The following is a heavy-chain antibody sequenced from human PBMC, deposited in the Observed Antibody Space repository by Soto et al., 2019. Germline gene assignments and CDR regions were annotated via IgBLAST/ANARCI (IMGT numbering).Heavy chain of an antibody. CDR1: VYTLSSYC. CDR3: ARAPYYYDSSGYYCVY. V-gene: IGHV3-74*01. Sequence: PVWSLRLCCAASVYTLSSYCMHGFRHDPGKGLVWVSRINSDGSSTSYADSVKGRFTISRDNAKNTLYLQMNSLRAEDTAVYYCARAPYYYDSSGYYCVYWGQGTLVTVS. D-gene: IGHD3-22*01. J-gene: IGHJ4*02. CDR2: INSDGSST.